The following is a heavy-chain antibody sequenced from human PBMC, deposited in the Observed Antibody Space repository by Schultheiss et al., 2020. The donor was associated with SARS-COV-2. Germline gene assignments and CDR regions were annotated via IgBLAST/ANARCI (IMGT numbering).Heavy chain of an antibody. CDR2: ISATSGYI. D-gene: IGHD6-19*01. J-gene: IGHJ4*02. CDR3: ARGTGWTGAHEKGFDI. V-gene: IGHV3-21*01. CDR1: GFTFSDFS. Sequence: GESLKISCAASGFTFSDFSMNWVRQAPGKGLEWVSSISATSGYIYHEDSVKGRFTISRDNAKNSLYLQMNSLRAEDTALYYCARGTGWTGAHEKGFDIWGQGTLVTVSS.